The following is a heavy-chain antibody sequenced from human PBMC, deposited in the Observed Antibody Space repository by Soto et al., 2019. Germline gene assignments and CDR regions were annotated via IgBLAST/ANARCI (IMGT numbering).Heavy chain of an antibody. V-gene: IGHV1-2*04. J-gene: IGHJ3*02. CDR1: GYTFTGYY. D-gene: IGHD2-2*01. CDR2: INPNSGGT. CDR3: ARNLGYCSSTSCGTNAFDI. Sequence: ASVKVSCKASGYTFTGYYMHWVRQAPGQGLEWMGWINPNSGGTSYAQKFQGWVTMARDTSISTAYMELSRLRSDDTAVYYCARNLGYCSSTSCGTNAFDIWGQGTMVTVSS.